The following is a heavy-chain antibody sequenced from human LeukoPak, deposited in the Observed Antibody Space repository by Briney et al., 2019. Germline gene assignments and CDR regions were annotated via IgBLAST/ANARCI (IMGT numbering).Heavy chain of an antibody. J-gene: IGHJ2*01. Sequence: PQTLSLTCDVYGRFTSNINWWSWDRQPPGRGLEWIGEVHQSGVTNYNPSLKSRLTISLDKSNNQFSLKPNSVTAADTAASFSAATAPWSTNSWGPGTPATASS. CDR1: GRFTSNINW. D-gene: IGHD5/OR15-5a*01. CDR3: AATAPWSTNS. V-gene: IGHV4-4*01. CDR2: VHQSGVT.